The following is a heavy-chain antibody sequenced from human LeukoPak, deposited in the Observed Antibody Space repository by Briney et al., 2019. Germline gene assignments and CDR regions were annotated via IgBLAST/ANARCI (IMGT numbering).Heavy chain of an antibody. Sequence: SETRSLTCTVSGGSISGYYWSWIRQPPGKALEWIGYIYSSGATNSNPSLKSRVTISVDSSKNQFSLKLTSVTAADTAVYYCARRFDTSGWVDYWGQGTLVTVSS. J-gene: IGHJ4*02. V-gene: IGHV4-4*09. CDR1: GGSISGYY. CDR2: IYSSGAT. CDR3: ARRFDTSGWVDY. D-gene: IGHD6-19*01.